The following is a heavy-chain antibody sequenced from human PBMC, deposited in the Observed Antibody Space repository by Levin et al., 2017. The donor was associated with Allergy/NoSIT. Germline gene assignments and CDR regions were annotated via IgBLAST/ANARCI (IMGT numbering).Heavy chain of an antibody. CDR3: ARDRGNMITFGGVIPNNIIDY. Sequence: GESLKISCAASGFTFSSYGMHWVRQAPGKGLEWVAVIWYDGSNKYYADSVKGRFTISRDNSKNTLYLQMNSLRAEDTAVYYCARDRGNMITFGGVIPNNIIDYWGQGTLVTVSS. V-gene: IGHV3-33*01. D-gene: IGHD3-16*02. CDR2: IWYDGSNK. J-gene: IGHJ4*02. CDR1: GFTFSSYG.